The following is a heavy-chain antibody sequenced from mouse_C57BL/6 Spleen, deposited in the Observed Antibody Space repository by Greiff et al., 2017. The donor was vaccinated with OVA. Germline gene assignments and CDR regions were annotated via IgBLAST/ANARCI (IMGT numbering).Heavy chain of an antibody. CDR1: GYTFTSYW. J-gene: IGHJ3*01. Sequence: QVQLQQPGAELVRPGSSVKLSCKASGYTFTSYWMHWVKQRPIQGLEWIGNIDPSDSETQYNQKFKDKATLTVDKSSSTAYMQLSSLTSEDSAVYYCARGDYHGFWFAFWGQGTLVTVSA. CDR3: ARGDYHGFWFAF. D-gene: IGHD1-1*01. V-gene: IGHV1-52*01. CDR2: IDPSDSET.